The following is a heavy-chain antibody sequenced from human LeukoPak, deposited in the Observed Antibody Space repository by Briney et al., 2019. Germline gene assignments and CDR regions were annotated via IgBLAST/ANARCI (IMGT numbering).Heavy chain of an antibody. CDR1: GGSLSAYY. D-gene: IGHD6-19*01. CDR2: INHGGST. J-gene: IGHJ5*02. V-gene: IGHV4-34*01. Sequence: SETLSLTCAVYGGSLSAYYWTWIRQPPGKGLEWIGEINHGGSTNYNPSLKSRVTISIDTSKNQFSLKLSSVTAADTAVYYCARVRSPPISSGWYRANRWFDPWGQGTLVTVSS. CDR3: ARVRSPPISSGWYRANRWFDP.